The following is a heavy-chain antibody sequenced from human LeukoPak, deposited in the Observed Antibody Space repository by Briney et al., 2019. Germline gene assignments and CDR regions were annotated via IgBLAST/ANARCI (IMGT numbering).Heavy chain of an antibody. CDR1: GYTFTGYY. Sequence: ASVKVSCKASGYTFTGYYMHWVRQAPGQGLEWMGWINPNSGDTNYAQKFRDRVTMARDTSVTAAYMELSSLGSDDTAVYYCARDRESYTSGSYFIWGQGSLITVSS. CDR2: INPNSGDT. D-gene: IGHD3-10*01. CDR3: ARDRESYTSGSYFI. J-gene: IGHJ4*02. V-gene: IGHV1-2*02.